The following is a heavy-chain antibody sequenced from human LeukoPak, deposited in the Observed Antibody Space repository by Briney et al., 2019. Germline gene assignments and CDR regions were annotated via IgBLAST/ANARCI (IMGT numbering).Heavy chain of an antibody. Sequence: GASVKVSCKASGYTFTGYYMHWVRQAPGQGLEWMGWINPNSGATNYAQKFQGRVTMTRDTSISTAYMELSRLRSGDTAVYYCARDNGSGSHLLNWFDPWGQGTLVTVSS. J-gene: IGHJ5*02. D-gene: IGHD3-10*01. CDR1: GYTFTGYY. CDR2: INPNSGAT. CDR3: ARDNGSGSHLLNWFDP. V-gene: IGHV1-2*02.